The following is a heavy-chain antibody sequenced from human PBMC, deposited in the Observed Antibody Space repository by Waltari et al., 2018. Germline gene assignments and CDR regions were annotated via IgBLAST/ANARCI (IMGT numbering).Heavy chain of an antibody. Sequence: EVQLVESGGGLVQPGGSLRLSCAASGFTFSSYWMSWVRQAPGKGLEWGANIKQDGSGKYYVDSVKGRFTISRDNAKNSLYLQMNSLRAEDTAVYYCATYSIAVALYYFDYWGQGTLVTVSS. V-gene: IGHV3-7*01. CDR3: ATYSIAVALYYFDY. CDR2: IKQDGSGK. D-gene: IGHD6-19*01. CDR1: GFTFSSYW. J-gene: IGHJ4*02.